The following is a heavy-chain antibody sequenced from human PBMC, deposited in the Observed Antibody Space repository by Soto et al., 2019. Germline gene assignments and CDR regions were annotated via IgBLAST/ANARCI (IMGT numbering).Heavy chain of an antibody. CDR3: AKESSYSSSWSPFDY. J-gene: IGHJ4*02. V-gene: IGHV3-7*03. CDR1: GFTFSSYW. Sequence: GSLRLSCAASGFTFSSYWMSWVRQAPGKGLEWVANIKQDGSEKYYVDSVKGRFTISRDNAKNTLYLQMNSLRAEDTAVYYCAKESSYSSSWSPFDYWGQGTLVTVSS. D-gene: IGHD6-13*01. CDR2: IKQDGSEK.